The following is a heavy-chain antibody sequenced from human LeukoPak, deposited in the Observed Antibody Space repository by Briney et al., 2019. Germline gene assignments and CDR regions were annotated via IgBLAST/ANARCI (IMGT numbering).Heavy chain of an antibody. V-gene: IGHV3-53*01. D-gene: IGHD3-10*01. J-gene: IGHJ4*02. CDR1: GFTFSSYA. Sequence: GGSLRLSCAASGFTFSSYAMHWVRQAPGKGLEWVSLLYSGGITYYADSVKGRFTISRDNSKNTLYLQMNSLRAEDTAVYYCAGPRFGELLYDYWGQGTLVTVSS. CDR3: AGPRFGELLYDY. CDR2: LYSGGIT.